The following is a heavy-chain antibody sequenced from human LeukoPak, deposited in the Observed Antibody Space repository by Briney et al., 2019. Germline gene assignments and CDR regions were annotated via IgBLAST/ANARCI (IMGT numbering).Heavy chain of an antibody. CDR3: ARDDSGSYYYYYYMDV. Sequence: GGSLRLSCAASGFTFDDYAMHWVRQAPGKGLEWVAVISYDGSNKYYADSVKGRFTISRDNSKNALYLQMNSLRAEDTAVYYCARDDSGSYYYYYYMDVWGKGTTVTVSS. J-gene: IGHJ6*03. D-gene: IGHD1-26*01. V-gene: IGHV3-30-3*01. CDR2: ISYDGSNK. CDR1: GFTFDDYA.